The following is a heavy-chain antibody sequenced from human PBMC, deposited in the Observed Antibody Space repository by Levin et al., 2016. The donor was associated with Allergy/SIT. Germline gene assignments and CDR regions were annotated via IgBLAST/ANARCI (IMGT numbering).Heavy chain of an antibody. CDR2: TTSKAYSYTT. D-gene: IGHD5-18*01. V-gene: IGHV3-72*01. Sequence: GESLKISCAASGFTFSDHYMDWVRQAPGKGLEWVGRTTSKAYSYTTEHAASVKGRFTISRDNAKNSLYLQMNSLRAEDTAVYYCARPMGTWIQLFEKWGQGTLVIVSS. J-gene: IGHJ4*02. CDR3: ARPMGTWIQLFEK. CDR1: GFTFSDHY.